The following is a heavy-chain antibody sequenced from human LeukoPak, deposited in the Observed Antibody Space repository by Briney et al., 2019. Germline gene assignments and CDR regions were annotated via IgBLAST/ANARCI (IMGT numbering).Heavy chain of an antibody. CDR3: ARERATYYYDSSGYNDAFDI. CDR1: GYTLTELS. CDR2: FDPEDGET. V-gene: IGHV1-24*01. J-gene: IGHJ3*02. Sequence: GASVKVSCKVSGYTLTELSMHWVRQAPGKGLEWMGGFDPEDGETIYAQKFQGRVTMTEDTSTDTAYMELRSLRSDDTAVYYCARERATYYYDSSGYNDAFDIWGQGTMVTVSS. D-gene: IGHD3-22*01.